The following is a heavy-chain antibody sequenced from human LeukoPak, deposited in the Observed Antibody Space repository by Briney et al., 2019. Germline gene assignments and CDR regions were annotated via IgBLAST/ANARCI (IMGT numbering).Heavy chain of an antibody. D-gene: IGHD3-22*01. CDR3: AKGPNRVITSIYFDY. J-gene: IGHJ4*02. V-gene: IGHV3-23*01. Sequence: GGSLRLSCAASGFTFSSYAMGWVRQAPGKGLEWVSAISGSGGSIYYADSVEGRFTISRDNSKNTLYLQMNSLRAEDTAVYYCAKGPNRVITSIYFDYWGQGTLVTVSS. CDR2: ISGSGGSI. CDR1: GFTFSSYA.